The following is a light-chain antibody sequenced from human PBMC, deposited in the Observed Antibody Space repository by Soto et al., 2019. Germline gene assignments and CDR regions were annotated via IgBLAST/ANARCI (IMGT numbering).Light chain of an antibody. CDR3: QQRSNCLT. J-gene: IGKJ5*01. Sequence: EIVMTQSPATLSVSPGERVTLSCRASQDIRSSLAWYQQKPGQAPRLLIYDASNRATGIPARFSGSGSGTDFTLTISSLEPDDFAVYYCQQRSNCLTFGQGTRLEIK. CDR1: QDIRSS. V-gene: IGKV3D-11*01. CDR2: DAS.